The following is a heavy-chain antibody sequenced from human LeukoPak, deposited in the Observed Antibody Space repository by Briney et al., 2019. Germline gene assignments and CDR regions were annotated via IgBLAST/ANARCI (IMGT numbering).Heavy chain of an antibody. CDR3: ARSGIHCSGGSCYPTGWFDP. CDR1: GGSISSYY. J-gene: IGHJ5*02. Sequence: KPSETLSLTCTVSGGSISSYYWSWIRQPPGKGLEWIGYIYYSGSTNYNPSLKSRVTISVDTSKNQLSLKLSSVTAADTAVYYCARSGIHCSGGSCYPTGWFDPWGQGTLVTVSS. CDR2: IYYSGST. D-gene: IGHD2-15*01. V-gene: IGHV4-59*01.